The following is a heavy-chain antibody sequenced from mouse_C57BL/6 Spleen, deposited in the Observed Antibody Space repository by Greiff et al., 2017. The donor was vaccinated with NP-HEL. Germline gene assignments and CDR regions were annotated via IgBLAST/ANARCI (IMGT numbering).Heavy chain of an antibody. CDR3: ARDYDVGFAY. CDR1: GFTFSDYG. Sequence: EVKLVESGGGLVKPGGSLKLSCAASGFTFSDYGMHWVRQAPGKGLEWVAYISSGSSTIYYADTVKGRFTIARDNAKNTLFLQMTSLRAEDTAMYYCARDYDVGFAYWGQGTLVTVSA. J-gene: IGHJ3*01. D-gene: IGHD2-4*01. CDR2: ISSGSSTI. V-gene: IGHV5-17*01.